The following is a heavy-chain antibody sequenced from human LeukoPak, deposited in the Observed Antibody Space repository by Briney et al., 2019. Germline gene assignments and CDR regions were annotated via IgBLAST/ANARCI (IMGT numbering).Heavy chain of an antibody. J-gene: IGHJ1*01. CDR1: GFTFSSYA. V-gene: IGHV3-30-3*01. Sequence: AGGSLRLSCAASGFTFSSYAMHWVRQAPGKGLEWVAVISYDGSNKYYADSVKGRFTISRDNSKNTLYLQMNSLRAEDTAVYYCARGEDYGGNSEYFQHWGQGTLVTVSS. CDR3: ARGEDYGGNSEYFQH. CDR2: ISYDGSNK. D-gene: IGHD4-23*01.